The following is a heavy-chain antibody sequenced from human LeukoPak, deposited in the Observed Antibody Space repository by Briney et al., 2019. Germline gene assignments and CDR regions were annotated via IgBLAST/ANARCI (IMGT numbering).Heavy chain of an antibody. V-gene: IGHV4-34*01. CDR1: GGSISSYY. CDR2: INHSGST. CDR3: ARDKIVNFDY. D-gene: IGHD2/OR15-2a*01. Sequence: PSETLSLTCTVSGGSISSYYWSWIRQPPGKGLEWIREINHSGSTNYNPSLKSRVTISVDTSKNQFSLKLSSVTAADTAVYYCARDKIVNFDYWGQGTLVTVSS. J-gene: IGHJ4*02.